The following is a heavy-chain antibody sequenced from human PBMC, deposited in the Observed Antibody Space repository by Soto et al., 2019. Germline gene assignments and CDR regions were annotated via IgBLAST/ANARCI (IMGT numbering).Heavy chain of an antibody. CDR1: GTSISSTFW. V-gene: IGHV4-4*02. D-gene: IGHD2-15*01. J-gene: IGHJ4*02. CDR3: ARVYGGYLDY. Sequence: SETLSLTCAVSGTSISSTFWWTWVRQPPGKALEWIGEIYHSGSTKYNPSLKSRVTISVDKSNNQFSLKLSSVTAADTAVYYCARVYGGYLDYWGQGTLVTVSS. CDR2: IYHSGST.